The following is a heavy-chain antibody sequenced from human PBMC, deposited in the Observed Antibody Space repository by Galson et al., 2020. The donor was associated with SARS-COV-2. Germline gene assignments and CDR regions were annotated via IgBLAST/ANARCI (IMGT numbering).Heavy chain of an antibody. CDR2: IYYSGST. Sequence: SETLSLTCTVSGGSISSYYWSWIRQPPGKGLEWIGYIYYSGSTNYNPSLKSRVTISVDTSKNQFSLKLSSVTAADTAVYYCARADYDSSGYYGGYFDYWGQGTLVTVSS. CDR1: GGSISSYY. V-gene: IGHV4-59*01. D-gene: IGHD3-22*01. J-gene: IGHJ4*02. CDR3: ARADYDSSGYYGGYFDY.